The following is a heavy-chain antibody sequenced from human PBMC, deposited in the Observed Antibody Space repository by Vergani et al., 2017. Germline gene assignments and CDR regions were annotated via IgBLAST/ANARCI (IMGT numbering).Heavy chain of an antibody. CDR1: GGSISSYY. Sequence: QVQLQESGPGLVKPSETLSLTCTVSGGSISSYYWSWFRQPPGKGLEWIGYIYYSGSNSHNTSLKSRVTISVDTSKNQFCLKLSSVTAADTAVYYCARVPNGGFGELLGFDYWGQGTLVTGSS. CDR3: ARVPNGGFGELLGFDY. J-gene: IGHJ4*02. CDR2: IYYSGSN. V-gene: IGHV4-59*01. D-gene: IGHD3-10*01.